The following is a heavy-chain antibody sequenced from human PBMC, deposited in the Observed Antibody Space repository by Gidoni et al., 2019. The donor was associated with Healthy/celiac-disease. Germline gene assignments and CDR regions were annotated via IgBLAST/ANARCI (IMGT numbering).Heavy chain of an antibody. CDR1: GFTFSSYW. D-gene: IGHD2-15*01. J-gene: IGHJ3*02. CDR3: AREGEYCSGGSCYSSDAFDI. Sequence: EVQLVESGGGLVQPGGSLRLSCAASGFTFSSYWMHWVRQAPGTGLVWVSRINSDGSSVSYADSMKGRFTISRDNAKNTLYLQMNSLRAEDTAVFYCAREGEYCSGGSCYSSDAFDIWGQGTMVTVSS. V-gene: IGHV3-74*01. CDR2: INSDGSSV.